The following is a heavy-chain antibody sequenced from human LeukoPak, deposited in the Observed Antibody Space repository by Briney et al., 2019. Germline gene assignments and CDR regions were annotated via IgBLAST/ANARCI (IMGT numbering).Heavy chain of an antibody. Sequence: SETLSLTCAVYGGSFSAYYWSWIRQPPGKGLEWIGEINQSGSTNYNPSLKSRVTISVDTSKNQFSLKLSSVTAADTAVYYCARYGKGRWLTSTRPFWYFDLWGHGTLVTVSS. J-gene: IGHJ2*01. CDR3: ARYGKGRWLTSTRPFWYFDL. CDR1: GGSFSAYY. V-gene: IGHV4-34*01. D-gene: IGHD5-24*01. CDR2: INQSGST.